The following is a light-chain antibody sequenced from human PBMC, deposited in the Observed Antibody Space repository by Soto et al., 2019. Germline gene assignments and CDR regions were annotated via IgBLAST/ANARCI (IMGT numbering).Light chain of an antibody. J-gene: IGKJ4*01. CDR3: QQYNNWPLT. CDR2: GAS. Sequence: EIVMTQSPVTLSVSPGEGATLSCRASQTVDNNLAWYQKKPGQAPRLLIFGASTRATGIPARFSGVGSGTEFTLTISSLQSEDFAVYCCQQYNNWPLTFGGGTKVEIK. CDR1: QTVDNN. V-gene: IGKV3-15*01.